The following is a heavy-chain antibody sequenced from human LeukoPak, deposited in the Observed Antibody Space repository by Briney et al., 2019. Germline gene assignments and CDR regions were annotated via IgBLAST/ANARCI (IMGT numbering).Heavy chain of an antibody. V-gene: IGHV1-18*01. D-gene: IGHD3-22*01. CDR2: ISAYNGNT. CDR3: ARDGVYYDSSGNFDY. CDR1: GYTFTSYG. Sequence: ASVKVSCKASGYTFTSYGISWVRQAPGQGLEWMGWISAYNGNTNYAQELQGRVTMTTDTSTSTAYMELRSLRSDDTAVYYCARDGVYYDSSGNFDYWGQGTLVTVSS. J-gene: IGHJ4*02.